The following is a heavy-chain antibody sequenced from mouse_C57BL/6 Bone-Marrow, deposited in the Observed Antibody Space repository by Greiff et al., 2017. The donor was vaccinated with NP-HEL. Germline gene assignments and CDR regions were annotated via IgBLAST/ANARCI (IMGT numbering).Heavy chain of an antibody. Sequence: VKLVESGAELARPGASVKLSCKASGYTFTSYGISWVKQRTGQGLEWIGEIYPRSGNTYYNEKFKGKATLTADKSSSTAYMELRSLTSEDSAVYFCARGELLRLMDYWGQGTSVTVSS. CDR1: GYTFTSYG. CDR3: ARGELLRLMDY. CDR2: IYPRSGNT. D-gene: IGHD1-1*01. V-gene: IGHV1-81*01. J-gene: IGHJ4*01.